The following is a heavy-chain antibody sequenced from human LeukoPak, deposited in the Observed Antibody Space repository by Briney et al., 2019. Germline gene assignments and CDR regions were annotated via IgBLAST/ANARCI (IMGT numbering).Heavy chain of an antibody. Sequence: GASVKVSCKASGGTFSSYAISWVRQAPGQGLEWMGGIIPIFGTANYAQKFQGRVTITADESTSTAYMELSSLRSEDTAVYYCTNIAAAGTGSDYWGQGTLVTVSS. CDR2: IIPIFGTA. CDR1: GGTFSSYA. D-gene: IGHD6-13*01. V-gene: IGHV1-69*13. J-gene: IGHJ4*02. CDR3: TNIAAAGTGSDY.